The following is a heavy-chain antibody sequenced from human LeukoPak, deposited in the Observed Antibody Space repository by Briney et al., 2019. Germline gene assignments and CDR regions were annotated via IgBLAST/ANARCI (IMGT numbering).Heavy chain of an antibody. D-gene: IGHD4-17*01. J-gene: IGHJ3*02. CDR3: ARGRGGYGDYVGYAFDI. V-gene: IGHV1-69*06. CDR2: IIPIFGTA. CDR1: GGTFSSYA. Sequence: KISCKASGGTFSSYAISWVRQAPGQGLEWMGGIIPIFGTANYAQKFQGRVTITADKSTSTAYMELSSLRSEDTAVYYCARGRGGYGDYVGYAFDIWGQGTMVTVSS.